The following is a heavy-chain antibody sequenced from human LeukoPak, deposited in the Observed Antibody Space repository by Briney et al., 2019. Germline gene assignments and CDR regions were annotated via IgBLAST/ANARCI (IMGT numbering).Heavy chain of an antibody. Sequence: GASVKVSCKASGYTFTGYYMHWVRQAPGQGLEWMGWINPNSGGTNYAQKHQGRVTMTRDTSISTVYMELTRLRSDDTAVYYCARDPLYGSGTYFFDYWGQGTLVTVSS. D-gene: IGHD3-10*01. J-gene: IGHJ4*02. V-gene: IGHV1-2*02. CDR1: GYTFTGYY. CDR3: ARDPLYGSGTYFFDY. CDR2: INPNSGGT.